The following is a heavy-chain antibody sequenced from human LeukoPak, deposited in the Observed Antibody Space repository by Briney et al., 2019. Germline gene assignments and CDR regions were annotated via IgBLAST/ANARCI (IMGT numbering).Heavy chain of an antibody. V-gene: IGHV3-30-3*01. CDR1: GFTFSSHA. CDR3: ARDSLVAISYYFDY. Sequence: GGSLRLSCAASGFTFSSHAMHWVRQAPGKGLEWVAVISDDGDNKYYADSVKGRFTISRDNSKNTLYLQMNSLRAEDTAVYYCARDSLVAISYYFDYWGQGTLVTVSS. CDR2: ISDDGDNK. D-gene: IGHD5-12*01. J-gene: IGHJ4*02.